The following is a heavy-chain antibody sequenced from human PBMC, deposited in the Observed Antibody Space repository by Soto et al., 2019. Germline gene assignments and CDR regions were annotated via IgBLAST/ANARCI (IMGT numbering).Heavy chain of an antibody. D-gene: IGHD6-19*01. J-gene: IGHJ4*02. V-gene: IGHV1-3*01. Sequence: ASGKVSCKASGYTFTSYAMHWVRQAPGQRLEWMGWINAGNGNTKYPQKFQGRVTITRDTSASTAYMELSSLRSEDTAVYYCARVISGWYSDYWSQGTLVTVSS. CDR3: ARVISGWYSDY. CDR1: GYTFTSYA. CDR2: INAGNGNT.